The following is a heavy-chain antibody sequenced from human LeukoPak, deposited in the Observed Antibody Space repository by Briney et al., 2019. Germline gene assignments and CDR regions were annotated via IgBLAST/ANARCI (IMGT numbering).Heavy chain of an antibody. D-gene: IGHD1-26*01. Sequence: SVKVPCKASGYTFTSYGISWVRQAPGQGLEWMAWISAYNGNTNYAQKPQGRVPMTTDTSTSTAYMELRSLRSDDTAVYYCARDVSYPTTKGFDYWGQGTLVTVSS. CDR1: GYTFTSYG. J-gene: IGHJ4*02. V-gene: IGHV1-18*01. CDR3: ARDVSYPTTKGFDY. CDR2: ISAYNGNT.